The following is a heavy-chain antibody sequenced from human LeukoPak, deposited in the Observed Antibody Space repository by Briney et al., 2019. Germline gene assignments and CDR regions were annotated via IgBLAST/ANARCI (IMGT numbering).Heavy chain of an antibody. CDR3: ARDRDVYSSRWNRNFAY. CDR1: GFTFSNYG. D-gene: IGHD6-13*01. J-gene: IGHJ4*02. CDR2: IWYDGSNK. Sequence: GGSLRLSCAASGFTFSNYGMHWDRQAPGKGLEWVAIIWYDGSNKYYADSVKGRFTISRDNSKNTLYLQMNSLRAEDTAVYYCARDRDVYSSRWNRNFAYWGQGTLVTVSA. V-gene: IGHV3-33*01.